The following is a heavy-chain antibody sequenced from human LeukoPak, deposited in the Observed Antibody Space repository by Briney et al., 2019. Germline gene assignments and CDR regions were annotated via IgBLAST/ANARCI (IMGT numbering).Heavy chain of an antibody. Sequence: SETLSLTCTVSGGSISSYYWSWIRQPAGKGLEWIGRIYTSGSTNYNPSLKSRVTMSVDTSKNQFSLKLSSVTAADTAVYYCARAPPYQLLYEPHFDYWGQGTLVTVSS. CDR1: GGSISSYY. CDR3: ARAPPYQLLYEPHFDY. D-gene: IGHD2-2*02. J-gene: IGHJ4*02. CDR2: IYTSGST. V-gene: IGHV4-4*07.